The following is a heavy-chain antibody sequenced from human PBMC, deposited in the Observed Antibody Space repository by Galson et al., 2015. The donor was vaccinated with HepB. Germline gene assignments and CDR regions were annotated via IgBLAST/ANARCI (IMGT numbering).Heavy chain of an antibody. D-gene: IGHD3-22*01. CDR3: SRGDSSGYYYSGMDV. CDR2: ISGSGGST. V-gene: IGHV3-23*01. Sequence: SLRLSCAASGFTFSSYAMSWVRQAPGKGLEWVSAISGSGGSTYYADSVKGRFTISRDNSKNTLYLQMNSLRAEDTAVYYCSRGDSSGYYYSGMDVWGQGTTVTVSS. J-gene: IGHJ6*02. CDR1: GFTFSSYA.